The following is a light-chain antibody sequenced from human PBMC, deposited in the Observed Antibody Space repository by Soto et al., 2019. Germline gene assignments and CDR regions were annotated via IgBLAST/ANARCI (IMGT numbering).Light chain of an antibody. CDR1: SSDVGGNIY. J-gene: IGLJ1*01. Sequence: QSALTQPASVSGYPGQAITISCTGTSSDVGGNIYVSWYQQNPGKAPKLMIYEVSNRPSGVSNRFSGSKSGNTASLTISGLQAEDEADYYCSSYTGGNPSYVFGTGTKVTVL. CDR2: EVS. V-gene: IGLV2-14*01. CDR3: SSYTGGNPSYV.